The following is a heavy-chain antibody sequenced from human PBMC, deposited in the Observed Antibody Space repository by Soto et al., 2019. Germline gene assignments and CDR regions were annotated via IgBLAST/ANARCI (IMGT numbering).Heavy chain of an antibody. Sequence: PGGSLRLSCEASGFSFSSFAMSWVRQAPGKGLEWVSAISGSGGSTYYADSVKGRFTISRDNSKNTLYLQMNNLRAEDTAVYYCAKDLTRHTIFGVVPTPEDYWGQGTLVTVSS. CDR2: ISGSGGST. CDR1: GFSFSSFA. J-gene: IGHJ4*02. CDR3: AKDLTRHTIFGVVPTPEDY. D-gene: IGHD3-3*01. V-gene: IGHV3-23*01.